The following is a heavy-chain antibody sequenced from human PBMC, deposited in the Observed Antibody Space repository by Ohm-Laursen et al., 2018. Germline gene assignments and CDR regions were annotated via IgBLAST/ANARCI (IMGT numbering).Heavy chain of an antibody. V-gene: IGHV1-46*01. D-gene: IGHD4-17*01. J-gene: IGHJ6*02. CDR3: ARDKVYGDYHYYGMDV. CDR1: GFTFTSYF. Sequence: GSSVTVSCNASGFTFTSYFLHWVRQAPGQCLEWMGIINPTDDSTFITQKFQGRVSMTRDTSTSTVYMELTSLRSEDTAVYYCARDKVYGDYHYYGMDVWGQGTTVTVS. CDR2: INPTDDST.